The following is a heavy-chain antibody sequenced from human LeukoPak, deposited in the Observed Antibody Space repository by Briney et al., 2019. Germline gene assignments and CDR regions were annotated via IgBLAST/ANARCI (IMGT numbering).Heavy chain of an antibody. CDR2: IYSGGST. D-gene: IGHD3-22*01. J-gene: IGHJ4*02. CDR1: GFTVSSNY. Sequence: PGGSLRLSCAASGFTVSSNYMSWVRQAPGRGLEWVSVIYSGGSTYYADSVKGRFTISRDNSKNTLYLQMNSLRAEDTAVYYCARDIDYYDSSGHKKYFDYWGQGTLVTVSS. CDR3: ARDIDYYDSSGHKKYFDY. V-gene: IGHV3-53*01.